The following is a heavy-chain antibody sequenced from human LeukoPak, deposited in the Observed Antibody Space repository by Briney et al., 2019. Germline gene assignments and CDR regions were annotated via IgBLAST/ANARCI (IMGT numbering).Heavy chain of an antibody. D-gene: IGHD5-18*01. Sequence: ASVKVSCKASGYTFTSYDINWVRQATGQGLEWMGWMNPNSGNTGYAQKFQGRVTMTRNTSISTAYMELSSLRSEDTAVYYCAKQDPDTAMVTDYWGQGTLVTVSS. V-gene: IGHV1-8*01. CDR1: GYTFTSYD. CDR3: AKQDPDTAMVTDY. J-gene: IGHJ4*02. CDR2: MNPNSGNT.